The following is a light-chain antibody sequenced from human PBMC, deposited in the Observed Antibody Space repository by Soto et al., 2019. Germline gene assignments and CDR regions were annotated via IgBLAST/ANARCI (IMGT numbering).Light chain of an antibody. CDR2: TVS. CDR3: CSYTCLSTVV. J-gene: IGLJ2*01. Sequence: QSALTQPASVSGSPGQSITISCTGTSSDVGGYNHVSWYQHSPGKAPKLILFTVSDRPSGVSHRFSGSKSGNTASLTLSGLQAEDEADYYCCSYTCLSTVVFGGGTKLTVL. CDR1: SSDVGGYNH. V-gene: IGLV2-14*01.